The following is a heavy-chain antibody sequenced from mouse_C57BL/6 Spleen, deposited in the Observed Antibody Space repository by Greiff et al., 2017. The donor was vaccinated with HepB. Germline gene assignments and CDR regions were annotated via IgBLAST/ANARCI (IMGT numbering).Heavy chain of an antibody. Sequence: EVQLKESGGGLVKPGGSLKLSCAASGFTFSDYGMHWVRQAPEKGLEWVAYISSGSSTIYYADTVKGRFTISRDNAKNTLFLQMTSLRSEDTAMYYCARAFNSAWFAYWGQGTLVTVSA. CDR2: ISSGSSTI. D-gene: IGHD1-3*01. J-gene: IGHJ3*01. CDR1: GFTFSDYG. V-gene: IGHV5-17*01. CDR3: ARAFNSAWFAY.